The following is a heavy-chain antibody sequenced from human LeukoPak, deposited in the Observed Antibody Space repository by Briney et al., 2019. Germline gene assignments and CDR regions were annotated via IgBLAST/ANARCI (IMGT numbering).Heavy chain of an antibody. CDR1: GFTFSDYY. CDR3: AKVRPRFGELSRPYFDY. CDR2: ISSSGSTI. J-gene: IGHJ4*02. D-gene: IGHD3-10*01. V-gene: IGHV3-11*04. Sequence: GGSLRLSCAASGFTFSDYYMSWIRQAPGKGLEWVSYISSSGSTIYYADSVKGRFTISRDNAKNTLYLQMSSLRAEDTAVYYCAKVRPRFGELSRPYFDYWGQGTLVTVSS.